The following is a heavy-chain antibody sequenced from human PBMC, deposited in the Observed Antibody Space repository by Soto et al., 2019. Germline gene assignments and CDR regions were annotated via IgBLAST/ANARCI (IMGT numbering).Heavy chain of an antibody. D-gene: IGHD2-8*01. CDR2: VGGSNADK. J-gene: IGHJ3*02. CDR3: AKDGRPRNGVCDFFDI. V-gene: IGHV3-23*04. Sequence: DVNLVQSGGGSVQPGGSLRLSCVASGFDFSDYAMSWVRQTPGKGLQWVSGVGGSNADKNYADFVRERFDVSRYNSKKKLYLQINSLRGEDTGVYYWAKDGRPRNGVCDFFDICGQGTSVTVSS. CDR1: GFDFSDYA.